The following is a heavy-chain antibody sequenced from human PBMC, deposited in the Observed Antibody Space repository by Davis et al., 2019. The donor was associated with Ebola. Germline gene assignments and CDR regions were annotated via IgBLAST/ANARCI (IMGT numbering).Heavy chain of an antibody. D-gene: IGHD3-22*01. Sequence: GESLKISCAASGFTFSSYAMHWVRQAPGKGLEWVSAISGSGGSTYYADSVKGRFTISRDNSKNTPYLQMNSLRAEDTAVYYCAKDRAKSDSSMDYWGQGTLVTVSS. J-gene: IGHJ4*02. CDR3: AKDRAKSDSSMDY. CDR2: ISGSGGST. V-gene: IGHV3-23*01. CDR1: GFTFSSYA.